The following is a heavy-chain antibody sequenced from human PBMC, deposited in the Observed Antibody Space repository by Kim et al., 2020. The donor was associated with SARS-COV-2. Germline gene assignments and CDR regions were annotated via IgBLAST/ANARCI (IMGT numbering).Heavy chain of an antibody. CDR1: GFTFSSYA. J-gene: IGHJ3*02. Sequence: GGSLRLSCAASGFTFSSYAMSWVRQAPGKGLEWVSAISGSGGSTYYADSVKGRFTISRDNSKNTLYLQMNSLRAEDTAVYYCATDPVMTTVTTRASAFDIWGQGTMVTVSS. D-gene: IGHD4-17*01. CDR3: ATDPVMTTVTTRASAFDI. CDR2: ISGSGGST. V-gene: IGHV3-23*01.